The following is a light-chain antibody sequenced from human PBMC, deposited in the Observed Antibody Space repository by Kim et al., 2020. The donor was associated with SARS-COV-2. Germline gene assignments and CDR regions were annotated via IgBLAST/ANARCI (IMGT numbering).Light chain of an antibody. CDR1: SSNIGAGYD. V-gene: IGLV1-40*01. CDR2: GNS. Sequence: VTNSCTGSSSNIGAGYDVHWYQQLPGTAPKLLLYGNSTRPSGVPDRFSGSKSGTSASLAITGLQAEDEADYYCQSYDSSLSGSKVFGGGTQLTVL. J-gene: IGLJ2*01. CDR3: QSYDSSLSGSKV.